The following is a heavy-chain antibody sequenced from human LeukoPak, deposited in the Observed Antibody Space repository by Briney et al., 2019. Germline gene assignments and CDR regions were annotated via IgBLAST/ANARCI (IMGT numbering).Heavy chain of an antibody. J-gene: IGHJ6*03. D-gene: IGHD2-2*03. V-gene: IGHV1-8*01. CDR1: GYTFTSYD. CDR2: MNPNSGNT. CDR3: ARAGYCSSTSCYRGHYYYYYYMDV. Sequence: GASVKASCKSSGYTFTSYDINWMRQATGQGLEWMGWMNPNSGNTGYAQKFQGRVTMTRNTSISTAYMELSSLRSEDTAVYYCARAGYCSSTSCYRGHYYYYYYMDVWGKGTTVTVSS.